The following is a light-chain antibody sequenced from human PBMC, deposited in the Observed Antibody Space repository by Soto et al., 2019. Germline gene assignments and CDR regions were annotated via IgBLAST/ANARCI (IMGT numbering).Light chain of an antibody. J-gene: IGLJ1*01. CDR2: EVN. CDR3: HSYTSSTTYV. Sequence: QSALTQPASVSGSPGQSITISCTGTSSDVGGYNSVSWYQQHPGKAPKLIIYEVNNRPSGVSNRFSGSKSGNTASLTIPGLQAEDEDEYYCHSYTSSTTYVFGTGTKVTVI. V-gene: IGLV2-14*01. CDR1: SSDVGGYNS.